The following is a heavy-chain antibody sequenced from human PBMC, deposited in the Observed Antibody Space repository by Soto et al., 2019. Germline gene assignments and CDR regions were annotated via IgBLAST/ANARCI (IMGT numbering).Heavy chain of an antibody. CDR1: GGSISSGGYY. CDR2: IYYSGST. D-gene: IGHD6-13*01. CDR3: ARDGHSSSGPGWFDP. J-gene: IGHJ5*02. Sequence: QVQLQESSPGLVKPSQTLSLTCTVSGGSISSGGYYWSWIRQHPGKGLEWIGYIYYSGSTYYNPSLKSRVTISVDTSKNQFSLKLSSVTAADTAVYYCARDGHSSSGPGWFDPWGQGTLVTVSS. V-gene: IGHV4-31*03.